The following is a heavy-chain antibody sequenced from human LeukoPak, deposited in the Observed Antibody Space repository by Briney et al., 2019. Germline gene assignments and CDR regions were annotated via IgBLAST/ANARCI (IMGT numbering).Heavy chain of an antibody. V-gene: IGHV4-39*07. CDR2: IYDSGST. J-gene: IGHJ6*03. CDR3: ARVACSSTSCDRHYYYYYYMDV. Sequence: SETLSLTCTVAGGSISGSSYCWGWIRQPPGKWLEWIGSIYDSGSTYYNPSLKSGVTISVYTSKKQFSRKISSVTAADTAVYYCARVACSSTSCDRHYYYYYYMDVWGKGTTVTVSS. D-gene: IGHD2-2*01. CDR1: GGSISGSSYC.